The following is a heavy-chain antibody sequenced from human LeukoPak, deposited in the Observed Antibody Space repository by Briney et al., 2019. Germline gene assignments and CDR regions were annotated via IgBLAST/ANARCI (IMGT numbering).Heavy chain of an antibody. CDR2: IYSGGST. V-gene: IGHV3-53*01. CDR3: ARGGDLIAAAGSYYFDY. D-gene: IGHD6-13*01. J-gene: IGHJ4*02. Sequence: GGSLRLSCAASGFTVSSNYMSWVRQAPGKGLEWVSVIYSGGSTYYADSVKGRFTISRDNSKNTLYLQMNSLRAEDTAVYYCARGGDLIAAAGSYYFDYWGQGTLVTVSS. CDR1: GFTVSSNY.